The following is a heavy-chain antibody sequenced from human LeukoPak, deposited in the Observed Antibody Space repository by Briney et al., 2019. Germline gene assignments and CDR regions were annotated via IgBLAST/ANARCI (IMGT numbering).Heavy chain of an antibody. V-gene: IGHV4-34*01. J-gene: IGHJ4*02. D-gene: IGHD3-16*02. CDR1: GGSFSGYY. CDR2: INHSGST. Sequence: PSETLSLTCAVYGGSFSGYYWSRIRQPPGKGLEWIGEINHSGSTNYNPSLKSRVTISVDTSKNQFSLKLSSATAADTAVYYCARGYVWGSYRYRTYYFDYWGQGTLVTVSS. CDR3: ARGYVWGSYRYRTYYFDY.